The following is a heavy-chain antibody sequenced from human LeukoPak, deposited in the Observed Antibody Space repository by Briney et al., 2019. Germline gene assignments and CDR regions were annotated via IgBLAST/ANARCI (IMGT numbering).Heavy chain of an antibody. Sequence: GGSLRLSCAASGFTFSSYSMSWVRQAPGKGLEWVSPISGSGGSTYYADSVKGRFTISRDNSKNTLYLQMNSLRAEDTAVYYCAKDHGPLLWFGEFTETDYWGQGTLVTVSS. CDR3: AKDHGPLLWFGEFTETDY. CDR2: ISGSGGST. J-gene: IGHJ4*02. CDR1: GFTFSSYS. D-gene: IGHD3-10*01. V-gene: IGHV3-23*01.